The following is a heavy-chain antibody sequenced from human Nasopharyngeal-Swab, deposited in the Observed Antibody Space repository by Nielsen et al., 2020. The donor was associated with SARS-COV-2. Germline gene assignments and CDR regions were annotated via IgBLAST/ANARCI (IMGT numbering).Heavy chain of an antibody. J-gene: IGHJ4*02. CDR1: GYTFTSYA. CDR3: ARTGYSSGWRHFDY. Sequence: ASVKVSCKASGYTFTSYAMNWVRQAPGQGLEWMGRINTNTGNPTYAQGFTGRFVFSLDTSVSTAYLQISSLKAEDTAVYYCARTGYSSGWRHFDYWGQGTLVTVSS. CDR2: INTNTGNP. D-gene: IGHD6-19*01. V-gene: IGHV7-4-1*02.